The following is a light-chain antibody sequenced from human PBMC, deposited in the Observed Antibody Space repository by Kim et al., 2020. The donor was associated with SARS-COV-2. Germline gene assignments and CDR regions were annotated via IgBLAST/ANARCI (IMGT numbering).Light chain of an antibody. V-gene: IGLV10-54*01. CDR2: SNN. J-gene: IGLJ2*01. CDR1: ISNVGDQG. CDR3: SAWDSSLNVAI. Sequence: PTATLTVSGNISNVGDQGAAWLQQHRGHPPKLLLYSNNNRPSGISERLSASRSGTTAFLTITGLQPEDEADYYCSAWDSSLNVAIFGGGTQLTVL.